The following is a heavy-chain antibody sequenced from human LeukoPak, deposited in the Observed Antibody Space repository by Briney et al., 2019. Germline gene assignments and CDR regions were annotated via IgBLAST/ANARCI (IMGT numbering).Heavy chain of an antibody. D-gene: IGHD3-22*01. CDR3: ARDAYDSSGYYLPLDY. CDR1: GFTVSSNY. CDR2: IYSGGST. J-gene: IGHJ4*02. Sequence: PGGSLRLSCAASGFTVSSNYMSWVRQAPGKGLEWVSVIYSGGSTYYADSVKGRFTISRDNSKNTLYLQMNSLRAEDTAVYYCARDAYDSSGYYLPLDYWGQGTLVTVSS. V-gene: IGHV3-66*01.